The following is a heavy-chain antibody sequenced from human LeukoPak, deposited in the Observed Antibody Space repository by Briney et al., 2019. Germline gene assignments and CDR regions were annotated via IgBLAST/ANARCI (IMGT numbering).Heavy chain of an antibody. V-gene: IGHV4-30-4*01. D-gene: IGHD1-14*01. Sequence: SETLSLTCTVSGGSISSSSYYWSWIRQPPGKGLEWIGYIYYSGSTYYNPSLKSRVTISVDTSKNQFSLKLSSVTAADTAVYYCARGGEPTYYFDYWGQGTLVTVSS. CDR1: GGSISSSSYY. CDR2: IYYSGST. CDR3: ARGGEPTYYFDY. J-gene: IGHJ4*02.